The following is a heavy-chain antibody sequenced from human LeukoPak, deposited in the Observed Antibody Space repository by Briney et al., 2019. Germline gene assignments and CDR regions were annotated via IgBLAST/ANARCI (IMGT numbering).Heavy chain of an antibody. CDR3: ARDLFHGGNNQLLYYMDV. J-gene: IGHJ6*03. D-gene: IGHD2-2*01. CDR1: GYTFTSYG. V-gene: IGHV1-18*01. Sequence: ASVKVSCKASGYTFTSYGISWVRQAPGQGLEWMGWISAYNGNTNYAQKLQGRVTMTTDTSTSTAYMELSSLRSEDTAVYYCARDLFHGGNNQLLYYMDVWGKGTTVTVSS. CDR2: ISAYNGNT.